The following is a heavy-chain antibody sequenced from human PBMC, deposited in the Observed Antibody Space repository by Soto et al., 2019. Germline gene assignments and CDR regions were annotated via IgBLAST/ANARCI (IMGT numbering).Heavy chain of an antibody. Sequence: QVQLVQSGAEVKKPGASVKVSCKASGYTFTSYGISWVRQAPGQGLEWMGWISAYNGNTNYAQKLQGRVTMTTDTSTSTAYMELGSLRSDDTAVYYCARYWRGRIYCGDYVWWFDPWGQGTLVTVSS. D-gene: IGHD4-17*01. J-gene: IGHJ5*02. CDR1: GYTFTSYG. CDR3: ARYWRGRIYCGDYVWWFDP. V-gene: IGHV1-18*01. CDR2: ISAYNGNT.